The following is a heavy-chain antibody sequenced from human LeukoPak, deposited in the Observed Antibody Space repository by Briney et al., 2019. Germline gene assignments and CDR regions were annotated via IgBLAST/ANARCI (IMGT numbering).Heavy chain of an antibody. CDR1: GYTFSHYW. D-gene: IGHD2-2*01. Sequence: GGSLSLSCAASGYTFSHYWMSWVRQAPGKGLEWVANIKHDGSEKHYVDSVKGRFTISRDNAKNSLYLQMNSLGAEDTAVYFCARDSTTCHACAFDVWGQGTMVTVSS. V-gene: IGHV3-7*01. CDR2: IKHDGSEK. J-gene: IGHJ3*01. CDR3: ARDSTTCHACAFDV.